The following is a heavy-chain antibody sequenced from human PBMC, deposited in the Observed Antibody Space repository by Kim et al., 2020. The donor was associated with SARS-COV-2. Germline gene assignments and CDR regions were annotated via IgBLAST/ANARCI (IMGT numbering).Heavy chain of an antibody. J-gene: IGHJ4*02. V-gene: IGHV3-7*03. CDR2: IKPDGGEE. Sequence: GGSLRLSCAASGFTFSSYWMSWVRQAPGKGLEWVANIKPDGGEEYYVDSVKGRFSISRDNAKKSMYLQMNSLRAEDTAVYYCVRDEDTWEHWGQGSLVTVSS. CDR1: GFTFSSYW. D-gene: IGHD1-1*01. CDR3: VRDEDTWEH.